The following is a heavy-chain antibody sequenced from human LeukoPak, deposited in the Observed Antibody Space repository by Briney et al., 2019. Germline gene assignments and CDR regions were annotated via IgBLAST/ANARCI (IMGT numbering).Heavy chain of an antibody. CDR1: GFTFDDYA. Sequence: GRSLRLSCAASGFTFDDYAMHWVRQAPGKGLEWVSGISWNSGSIGYADSVKGRFTISRDNAKSSLSLQMNSLRAEDMALYYCAKGASYGTYDAFDFWGQGTMVTVSS. J-gene: IGHJ3*01. D-gene: IGHD3-16*01. CDR3: AKGASYGTYDAFDF. V-gene: IGHV3-9*03. CDR2: ISWNSGSI.